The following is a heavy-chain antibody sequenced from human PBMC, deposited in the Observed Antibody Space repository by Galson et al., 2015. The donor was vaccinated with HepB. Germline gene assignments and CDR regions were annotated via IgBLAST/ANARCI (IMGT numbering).Heavy chain of an antibody. CDR3: ATAEKEDVVPALLYY. CDR2: INPNSGGT. Sequence: SVKVSCKASGYTFTGYYMHWVRQAPGQGLEWMGRINPNSGGTNYAQKFQGRVTMTRDTSISTAYMELSRLRSDDTAVYYCATAEKEDVVPALLYYWGQGTLVTVSS. D-gene: IGHD2-2*01. V-gene: IGHV1-2*06. CDR1: GYTFTGYY. J-gene: IGHJ4*02.